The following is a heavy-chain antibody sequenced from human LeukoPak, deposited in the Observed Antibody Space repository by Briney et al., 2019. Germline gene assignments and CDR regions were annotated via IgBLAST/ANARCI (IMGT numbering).Heavy chain of an antibody. D-gene: IGHD6-13*01. CDR1: GFTVSSNY. V-gene: IGHV3-53*01. J-gene: IGHJ5*02. CDR3: ARSSSSWPNWFDP. Sequence: GGSLRLSYAASGFTVSSNYMSWVRQAPGKGLEWVSVIYSGGSTYYADSVKGRFTISRDNSKNTLYLQMNSLRAEDTAVYYCARSSSSWPNWFDPWGQGTLVTVSS. CDR2: IYSGGST.